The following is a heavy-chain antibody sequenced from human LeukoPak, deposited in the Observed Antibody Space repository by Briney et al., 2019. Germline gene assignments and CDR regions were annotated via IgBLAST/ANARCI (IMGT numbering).Heavy chain of an antibody. CDR2: IDWDDDK. CDR1: GFSLSTSGMC. J-gene: IGHJ4*02. CDR3: ARYSSSSSFFDY. D-gene: IGHD6-6*01. Sequence: ESGPALVKPTQTLTLTCTFSGFSLSTSGMCVSWVRQPPGRALEWLALIDWDDDKYYSTSLKTRLTISKDTSKNQVVLTMTNIDPVDTATYYCARYSSSSSFFDYWGQGTLVTVSS. V-gene: IGHV2-70*20.